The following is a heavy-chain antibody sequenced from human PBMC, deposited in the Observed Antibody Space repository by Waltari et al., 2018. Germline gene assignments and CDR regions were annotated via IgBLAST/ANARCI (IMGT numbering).Heavy chain of an antibody. CDR1: GYTFTTNG. V-gene: IGHV1-18*01. Sequence: QVQLVQSGAEVKKPGASVKVSCKASGYTFTTNGISWVRPAPGQGLEWMGWISAYNDNTNYAQKLQGRVTMTTDTSTSTAYMELRSLRSDDTAVYYCAREDAGPVDNAFDIWGQGTMVTVSS. D-gene: IGHD5-12*01. CDR2: ISAYNDNT. J-gene: IGHJ3*02. CDR3: AREDAGPVDNAFDI.